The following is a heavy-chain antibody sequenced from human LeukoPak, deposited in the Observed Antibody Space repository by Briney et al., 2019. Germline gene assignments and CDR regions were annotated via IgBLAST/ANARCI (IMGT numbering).Heavy chain of an antibody. V-gene: IGHV3-21*01. J-gene: IGHJ2*01. CDR3: ARDRGACTSCYRYWYFDL. CDR2: ISSSSSYI. D-gene: IGHD2-2*01. CDR1: GFTFSSYS. Sequence: PGGSLRLSCAASGFTFSSYSMNWVRQAPGKGLEWVSSISSSSSYIYYADSVKGRFTISRDNAKNSLYLQMNSLRAEDTAVYYCARDRGACTSCYRYWYFDLWGRGTLVTVSS.